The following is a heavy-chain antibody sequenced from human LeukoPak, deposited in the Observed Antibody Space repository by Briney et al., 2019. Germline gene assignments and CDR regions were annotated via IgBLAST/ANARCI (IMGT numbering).Heavy chain of an antibody. Sequence: GGSLRLSCAASGFTVSSNYMSWVRQAPGKGLEWVSVIYSGGSTYYADSVKGRFTISRDNSKNTLYLQMNSLRAEDTAVYYCAKDSVVVVAATSGDFDYWGQGTLVTVSS. CDR1: GFTVSSNY. D-gene: IGHD2-15*01. J-gene: IGHJ4*02. CDR3: AKDSVVVVAATSGDFDY. V-gene: IGHV3-53*05. CDR2: IYSGGST.